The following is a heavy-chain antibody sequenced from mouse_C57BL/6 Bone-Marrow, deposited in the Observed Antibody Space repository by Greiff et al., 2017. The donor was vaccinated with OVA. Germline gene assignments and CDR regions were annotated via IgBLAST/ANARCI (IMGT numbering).Heavy chain of an antibody. CDR3: ARHYYGSSHWYFDV. D-gene: IGHD1-1*01. CDR1: GYTFTDYN. CDR2: INPNNGGT. Sequence: EVQLQQSGPELVKPGASVKMSCKASGYTFTDYNMHWVKQSHGKSLEWIGYINPNNGGTSYNQKFKGKATLTVNKSSSTAYMELRSLTSEDSAVYYCARHYYGSSHWYFDVWGTGTTVTVSS. V-gene: IGHV1-22*01. J-gene: IGHJ1*03.